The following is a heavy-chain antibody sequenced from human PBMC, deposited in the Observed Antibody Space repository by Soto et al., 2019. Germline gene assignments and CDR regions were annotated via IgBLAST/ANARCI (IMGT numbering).Heavy chain of an antibody. Sequence: TLSLTCSVSGGSISSGYYYWSWIRQPAGRGLEWIGRIYSGGSTNYNPSLKSRVTMSLDTSKNQFSLKLSSVTAADAAVYYCARDEELGNYFDYWGQGILVTVSS. CDR3: ARDEELGNYFDY. CDR2: IYSGGST. CDR1: GGSISSGYYY. V-gene: IGHV4-61*02. D-gene: IGHD7-27*01. J-gene: IGHJ4*02.